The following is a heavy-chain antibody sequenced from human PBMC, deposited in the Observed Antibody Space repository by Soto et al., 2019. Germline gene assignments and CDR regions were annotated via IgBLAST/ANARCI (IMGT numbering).Heavy chain of an antibody. CDR2: IIPIFGTA. CDR1: GGTFSSYA. CDR3: ARAPGVVVVAATGWFDP. D-gene: IGHD2-15*01. V-gene: IGHV1-69*12. J-gene: IGHJ5*02. Sequence: QVQLVQSGAEVKKPGSSVKVSCKASGGTFSSYAISWVRQAPGQGLEWMGGIIPIFGTANYAQKFQGRVTITADESTSTAYMALSSLRSEDTAVYYCARAPGVVVVAATGWFDPWGQGTLVTVSS.